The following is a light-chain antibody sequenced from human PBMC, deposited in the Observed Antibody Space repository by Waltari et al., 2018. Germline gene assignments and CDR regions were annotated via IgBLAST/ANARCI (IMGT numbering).Light chain of an antibody. CDR3: LSRDSSSTRV. CDR2: GHD. Sequence: SSELTQDPAVSVALGQTVRITSQGDSLRRYYASWYQQRPGQAPFLVLYGHDNRPSGIPDRFSGSTSGNTASLTITRAQAEDAGVYYCLSRDSSSTRVFGGGTTLTV. V-gene: IGLV3-19*01. J-gene: IGLJ3*02. CDR1: SLRRYY.